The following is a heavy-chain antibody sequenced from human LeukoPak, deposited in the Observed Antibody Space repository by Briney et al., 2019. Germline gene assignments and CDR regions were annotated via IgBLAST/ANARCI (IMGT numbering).Heavy chain of an antibody. J-gene: IGHJ4*02. D-gene: IGHD3-10*01. CDR3: ARGGITMVRGVIITPGGYVY. Sequence: SVKVSFKASGGTFINYAISWVRQAPGQGLEWMGGIIPIFGTANYAQKFQGRVTITADKSTSTAYMELSSLRSEDTAVYYCARGGITMVRGVIITPGGYVYWGQGTLVTVSS. CDR2: IIPIFGTA. V-gene: IGHV1-69*06. CDR1: GGTFINYA.